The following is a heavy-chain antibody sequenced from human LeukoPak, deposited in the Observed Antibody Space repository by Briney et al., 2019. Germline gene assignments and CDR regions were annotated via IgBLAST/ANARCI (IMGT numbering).Heavy chain of an antibody. J-gene: IGHJ4*02. CDR2: IYYSGSS. D-gene: IGHD3-22*01. Sequence: PSETLSLTCTVSGGSISRSSYYWGWIRQPPGKGLEWIGSIYYSGSSYYNPSLKSRITISVDTSKNQFSLKLSSVTAADTAVYYCARDSFPYYYDSSGYSEFDYWGQGTLVNVSS. CDR3: ARDSFPYYYDSSGYSEFDY. V-gene: IGHV4-39*02. CDR1: GGSISRSSYY.